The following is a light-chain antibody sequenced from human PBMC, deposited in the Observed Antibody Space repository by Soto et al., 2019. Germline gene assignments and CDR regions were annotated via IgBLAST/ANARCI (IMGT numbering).Light chain of an antibody. CDR1: SSDVGAYKS. CDR2: EVS. V-gene: IGLV2-14*01. CDR3: LSYTSSKCWV. J-gene: IGLJ3*02. Sequence: QSALTQPASVSGSPGQSITISCTGTSSDVGAYKSVSWYQQHPGQAPKLIIYEVSNRPSGVSNRFSGFKSGNTASLTISGLEAEDEAHYFCLSYTSSKCWVFGGGTQPTVL.